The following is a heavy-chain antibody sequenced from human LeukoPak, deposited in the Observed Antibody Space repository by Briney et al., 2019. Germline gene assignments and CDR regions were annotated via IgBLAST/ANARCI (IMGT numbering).Heavy chain of an antibody. D-gene: IGHD3-16*01. Sequence: GGSLTLSCSASGFSFNNYAMHWVRQAPGKGLEYVSGINSVGGTSHYADSAKGRFTISSDNSKNVLYLQLSSLRPEDTALYHCVKTMIVFGGLIRTDAFDLWGQGTVVTVSS. V-gene: IGHV3-64D*06. CDR3: VKTMIVFGGLIRTDAFDL. CDR1: GFSFNNYA. CDR2: INSVGGTS. J-gene: IGHJ3*01.